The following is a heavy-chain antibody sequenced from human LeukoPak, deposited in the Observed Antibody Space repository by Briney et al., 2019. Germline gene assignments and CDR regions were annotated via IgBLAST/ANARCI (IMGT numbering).Heavy chain of an antibody. V-gene: IGHV4-4*09. J-gene: IGHJ4*02. Sequence: KPSETLSLTCAVYGGSFSGYYWSWIRQPPGKGLEWIGYIYTSGSTNYNPSLKSRVTISVDTSKNQFSLKLSSVTAADTAVYYCARAAGLQLVYDYRGQGTLVTVSS. CDR2: IYTSGST. CDR1: GGSFSGYY. D-gene: IGHD2-2*02. CDR3: ARAAGLQLVYDY.